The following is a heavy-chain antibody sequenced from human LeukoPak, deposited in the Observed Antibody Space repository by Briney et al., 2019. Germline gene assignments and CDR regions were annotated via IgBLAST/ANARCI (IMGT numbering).Heavy chain of an antibody. D-gene: IGHD3-10*01. V-gene: IGHV3-7*01. CDR2: IKEDGTVK. CDR1: GFTFTDYW. Sequence: GGSLRLSCVTSGFTFTDYWMTWVRQAPGKGLEWVANIKEDGTVKYYVDSVKGRFSISRDNAKNSLYLQLNSLRVEDTAVYYCATEGTDGRGSFGWFDSWGQGTLVTVSS. J-gene: IGHJ5*01. CDR3: ATEGTDGRGSFGWFDS.